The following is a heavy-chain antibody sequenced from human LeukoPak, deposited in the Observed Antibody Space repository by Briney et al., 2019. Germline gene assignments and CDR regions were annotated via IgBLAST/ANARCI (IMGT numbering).Heavy chain of an antibody. CDR2: IYPGDSDA. V-gene: IGHV5-51*01. CDR1: GYSFTNYW. Sequence: GESLKISCKGSGYSFTNYWIGWVRQMPGKGLKWMGIIYPGDSDARYSPSFQGQVTISADKSISTAYLQWSSLKASDTAMYYCARRRDLYSGSYYTFDYWGQGTLVTVSS. D-gene: IGHD1-26*01. J-gene: IGHJ4*02. CDR3: ARRRDLYSGSYYTFDY.